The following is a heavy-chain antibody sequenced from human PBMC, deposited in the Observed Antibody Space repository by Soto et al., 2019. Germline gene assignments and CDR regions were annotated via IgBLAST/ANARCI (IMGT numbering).Heavy chain of an antibody. V-gene: IGHV3-30*18. D-gene: IGHD6-13*01. CDR1: GFTFSSYG. Sequence: PGGSLRLSCAASGFTFSSYGMHWVRQAPGKGLEWVAVISYDGSNKYYADSVKGRFTISRDNSKNTLYLQMNSLRAEDTAVYYCAKDRVYYYYMDVWGKGTTVTVSS. CDR2: ISYDGSNK. J-gene: IGHJ6*03. CDR3: AKDRVYYYYMDV.